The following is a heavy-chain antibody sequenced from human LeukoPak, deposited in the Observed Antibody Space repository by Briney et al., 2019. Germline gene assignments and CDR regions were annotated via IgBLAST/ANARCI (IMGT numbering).Heavy chain of an antibody. CDR3: ARGALGYCSGGSCFWFDP. J-gene: IGHJ5*02. CDR2: INQDGSDK. CDR1: GFTFSSYW. V-gene: IGHV3-7*01. D-gene: IGHD2-15*01. Sequence: GGSLRHSCAASGFTFSSYWMSWVRQAPGKGLEWVANINQDGSDKYYVDSVKGRFTISRDNAKNSLYLQMNSLRAEDTAVYYCARGALGYCSGGSCFWFDPWGQGTLVTVSS.